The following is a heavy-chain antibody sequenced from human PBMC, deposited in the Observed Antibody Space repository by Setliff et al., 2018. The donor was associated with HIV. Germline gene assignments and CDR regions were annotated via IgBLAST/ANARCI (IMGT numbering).Heavy chain of an antibody. CDR3: ARGDYGGTLLDGPDAFDI. J-gene: IGHJ3*02. CDR1: GFTFSSYA. Sequence: PGGSLRLSCAASGFTFSSYAMSWVRQAPGKGLEWVSAISGSGGSTYYADSVKGRFTISRDNSKNTLYLQMNSLRAEDTAVYYCARGDYGGTLLDGPDAFDIWGQGTMVTVSS. CDR2: ISGSGGST. D-gene: IGHD4-17*01. V-gene: IGHV3-23*01.